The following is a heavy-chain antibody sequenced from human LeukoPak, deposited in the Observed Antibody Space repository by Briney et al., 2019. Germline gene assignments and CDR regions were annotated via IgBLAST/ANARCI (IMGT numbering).Heavy chain of an antibody. J-gene: IGHJ4*02. D-gene: IGHD3-10*01. Sequence: GGSLRLSCAASGFTFSSYWMNWVRQAPGKGLVWVSAISGSAGSTYYADSVQGRFTISRDNSKNTLYLQMNSLRAEDTAVYYCAKDFYGSGTYYNGYFDYWGQGTLVTVSS. V-gene: IGHV3-23*01. CDR3: AKDFYGSGTYYNGYFDY. CDR2: ISGSAGST. CDR1: GFTFSSYW.